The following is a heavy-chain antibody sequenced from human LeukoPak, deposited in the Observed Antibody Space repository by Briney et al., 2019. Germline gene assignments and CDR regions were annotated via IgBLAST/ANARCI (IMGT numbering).Heavy chain of an antibody. D-gene: IGHD6-19*01. CDR1: GGSISSSSYY. J-gene: IGHJ5*02. V-gene: IGHV4-39*01. CDR2: IYYSGST. CDR3: ARLEWLGNPYNWFDP. Sequence: SETLSLTCTVSGGSISSSSYYWGWIRQPPGKGLEWIGSIYYSGSTYYNPSLKSRVTISVDTSKNQFSLKLSSVTAADTAVYYCARLEWLGNPYNWFDPWGQGTLVTVSP.